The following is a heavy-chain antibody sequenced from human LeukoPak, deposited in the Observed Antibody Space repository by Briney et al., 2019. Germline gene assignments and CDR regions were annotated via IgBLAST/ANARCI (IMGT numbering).Heavy chain of an antibody. CDR2: IKPTGSDK. D-gene: IGHD5-18*01. Sequence: GGSLRLSCAASGFTFSSYWMSWVRQAPGKGLEWVANIKPTGSDKYYVDSVKGRFTMSRDSAKTSLYLQMNSLRVEDTAVYYCARGGYSRGYFDYWGQGTLVTVS. J-gene: IGHJ4*02. CDR3: ARGGYSRGYFDY. V-gene: IGHV3-7*01. CDR1: GFTFSSYW.